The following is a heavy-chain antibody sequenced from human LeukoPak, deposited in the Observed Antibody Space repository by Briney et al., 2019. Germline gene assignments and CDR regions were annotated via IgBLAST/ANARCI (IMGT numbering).Heavy chain of an antibody. D-gene: IGHD6-6*01. CDR2: IYHRGNT. J-gene: IGHJ4*02. V-gene: IGHV4-59*08. CDR1: GDSISSYY. CDR3: ARHRAYSSSSPFDY. Sequence: SETLSLTCTVSGDSISSYYWSWIRLSPGKGLEWIGYIYHRGNTNSNPSLKSRVTISVDTTKNQFSLKLSSVTAADTAVYYCARHRAYSSSSPFDYWGQGTLVTVSS.